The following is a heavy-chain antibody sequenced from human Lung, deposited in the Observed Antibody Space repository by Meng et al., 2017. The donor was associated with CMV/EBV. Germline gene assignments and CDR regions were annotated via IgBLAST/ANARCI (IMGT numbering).Heavy chain of an antibody. CDR2: IPHRTSS. D-gene: IGHD2-15*01. Sequence: QVELRESGPALVNASETPSLTCAVSVDSITNPDWGGWLRQPPGKGLEWIGEIPHRTSSAYNPYLKSRVSMSIDKSKNQFSLKLTSVPAADTAVYHCLRRSGGTVWGQGTLVTVSS. CDR1: VDSITNPDW. CDR3: LRRSGGTV. J-gene: IGHJ1*01. V-gene: IGHV4-4*02.